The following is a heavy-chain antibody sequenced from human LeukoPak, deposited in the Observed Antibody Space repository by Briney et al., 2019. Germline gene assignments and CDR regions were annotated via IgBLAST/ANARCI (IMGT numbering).Heavy chain of an antibody. V-gene: IGHV3-9*01. CDR3: AKETPPVAGPYFDY. CDR2: ISWNSGSI. Sequence: GRSLRLSCAASGFTFDDYAMHWVRQAPGKGLEWVSGISWNSGSIGYADSVKGRFTISRDNAKNSLYLQMNSLRAEDTALYYCAKETPPVAGPYFDYWGQGTLVTVSS. CDR1: GFTFDDYA. J-gene: IGHJ4*02. D-gene: IGHD6-19*01.